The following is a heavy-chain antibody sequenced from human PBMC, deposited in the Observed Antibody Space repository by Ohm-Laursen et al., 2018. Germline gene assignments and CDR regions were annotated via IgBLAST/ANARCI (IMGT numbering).Heavy chain of an antibody. CDR2: IYYSGST. D-gene: IGHD3-22*01. CDR3: ARDRLDYNDGPFDY. V-gene: IGHV4-59*01. J-gene: IGHJ4*02. Sequence: PSQTLSLTCTVSGGSISSYYWSWIRQPPGKGLEWIGYIYYSGSTNYNPSLKSRVTISVDMSKNQFSLKLTSVTAADTAVYYCARDRLDYNDGPFDYWGQGTLVTVSS. CDR1: GGSISSYY.